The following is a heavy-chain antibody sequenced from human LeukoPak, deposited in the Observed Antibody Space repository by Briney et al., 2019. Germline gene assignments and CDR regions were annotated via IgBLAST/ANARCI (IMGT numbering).Heavy chain of an antibody. D-gene: IGHD4-11*01. CDR3: ARGANSNYVYDY. CDR1: GGSISSYY. J-gene: IGHJ4*02. CDR2: IYYSGST. Sequence: SETLSLTCTVSGGSISSYYWSWIRQPPGKGLEWIGYIYYSGSTNYNPSLKSRVTISVDTSKNQFSLKLSSVTAADTAVYYCARGANSNYVYDYWGQGTLVTVSS. V-gene: IGHV4-59*12.